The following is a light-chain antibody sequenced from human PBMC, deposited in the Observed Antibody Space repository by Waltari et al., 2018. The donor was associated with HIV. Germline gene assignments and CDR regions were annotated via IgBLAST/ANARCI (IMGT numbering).Light chain of an antibody. J-gene: IGKJ4*01. CDR2: GAS. V-gene: IGKV3-20*01. Sequence: EIVLTQSPGTLSLSPGERATLSCRASQTVSTKYLAWYQQKPGQAPRLLIYGASSRATGIPDRFSGSGSGTDFTLTISRLEPEDFAVYYCQQYRTSPSLTFGGGTKVEIK. CDR3: QQYRTSPSLT. CDR1: QTVSTKY.